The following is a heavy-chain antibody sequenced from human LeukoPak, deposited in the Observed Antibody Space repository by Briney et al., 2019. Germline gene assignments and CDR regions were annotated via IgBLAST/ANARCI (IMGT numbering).Heavy chain of an antibody. J-gene: IGHJ3*02. CDR2: ISSSGSTI. V-gene: IGHV3-48*03. CDR1: GFTFSSYE. Sequence: GGSLRLSCAASGFTFSSYEMNWVRQAPGKGLEWVSYISSSGSTIYYADSVKGRFTISRDNAKNSLYLQMNSLRAEDTAVYYCVRDCGGGSCYGPYDAFDIWGQGTMVTVSS. D-gene: IGHD2-15*01. CDR3: VRDCGGGSCYGPYDAFDI.